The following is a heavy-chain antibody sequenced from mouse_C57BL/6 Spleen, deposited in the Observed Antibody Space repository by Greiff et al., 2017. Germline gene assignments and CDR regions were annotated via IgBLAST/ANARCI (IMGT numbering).Heavy chain of an antibody. J-gene: IGHJ2*01. V-gene: IGHV1-52*01. CDR1: GYTFTSYW. CDR2: IDPSDSET. D-gene: IGHD1-2*01. CDR3: ARGHYPGY. Sequence: QVHVKQPGAELVRPGSSVKLSCKASGYTFTSYWMHWVKQRPIQGLEWIGNIDPSDSETHYNQKFKDKATLTVDKSSSTAYMQLSSLTSEDSAVYYCARGHYPGYWGQGTTLTVSS.